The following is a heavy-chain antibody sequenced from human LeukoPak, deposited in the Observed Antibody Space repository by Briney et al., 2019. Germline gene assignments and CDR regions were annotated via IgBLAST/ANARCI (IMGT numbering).Heavy chain of an antibody. CDR3: ARGVVAAPQTFDY. V-gene: IGHV4-61*02. Sequence: SETLSLTCTVSGGSISSGSYYWSWIRQPAGKGLEWIGRIYTSGSANYNPSLKSRVAISVDTSKNQFSLKLSSVTAADTAVYYCARGVVAAPQTFDYWGQGTLVTVSS. CDR2: IYTSGSA. CDR1: GGSISSGSYY. J-gene: IGHJ4*02. D-gene: IGHD2-15*01.